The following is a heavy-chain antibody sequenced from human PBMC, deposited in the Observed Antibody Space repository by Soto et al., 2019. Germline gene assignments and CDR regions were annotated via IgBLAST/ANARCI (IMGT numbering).Heavy chain of an antibody. V-gene: IGHV3-53*01. D-gene: IGHD2-21*02. Sequence: GGSLRLSCAASGFTVSSNYMSWVRQAPGKGLEWVSVIYSGGSTYYADSVKGRFTISRDNSKNTLYLQMNSLRAEDTAVYYCAIAYCGGDCYSGAFDIWGQGTMVTVSS. CDR3: AIAYCGGDCYSGAFDI. J-gene: IGHJ3*02. CDR1: GFTVSSNY. CDR2: IYSGGST.